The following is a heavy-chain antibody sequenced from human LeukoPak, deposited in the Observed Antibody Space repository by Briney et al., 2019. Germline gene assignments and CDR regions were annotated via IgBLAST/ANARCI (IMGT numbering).Heavy chain of an antibody. CDR1: GFTFSNAW. CDR2: IKSKTDGGTT. CDR3: TTEIAVAGTGRYGMDV. D-gene: IGHD6-19*01. Sequence: PGGSLRLSCAASGFTFSNAWMNWVRQAPGKGLEWVGRIKSKTDGGTTDYAAPVKGRFTISRDDSKNTLYLQMNSLKTEDTDVYYCTTEIAVAGTGRYGMDVWGQGTTVTVSS. J-gene: IGHJ6*02. V-gene: IGHV3-15*01.